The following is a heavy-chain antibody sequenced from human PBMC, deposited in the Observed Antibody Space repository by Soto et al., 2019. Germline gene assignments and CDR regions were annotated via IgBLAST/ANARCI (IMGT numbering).Heavy chain of an antibody. J-gene: IGHJ5*02. CDR1: GYPFTSYY. Sequence: ASVKVSCKASGYPFTSYYLHWVRQAPGRGPEWMGRINVSDGSTRYAQNFQGRVTMTRDTSTTTVYMELSPLRSDDTAVYYCAREAAVAGTAFDHWGQGTLVTVSS. D-gene: IGHD6-19*01. CDR3: AREAAVAGTAFDH. V-gene: IGHV1-46*01. CDR2: INVSDGST.